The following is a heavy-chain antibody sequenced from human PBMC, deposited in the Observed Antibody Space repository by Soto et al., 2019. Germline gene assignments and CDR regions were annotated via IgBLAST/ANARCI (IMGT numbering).Heavy chain of an antibody. Sequence: QVQLVQSGAEVKKPGSSVKVSCKASGGTFSSYTISWVRQASGQGLEWMGRIIPILGIANYAQKFQGRVTITADKSTSTAYMELSSLRSEDTAVYYCARVDYGDPHAEYFQLWGQGTLVTVSS. D-gene: IGHD4-17*01. CDR1: GGTFSSYT. CDR3: ARVDYGDPHAEYFQL. J-gene: IGHJ1*01. CDR2: IIPILGIA. V-gene: IGHV1-69*02.